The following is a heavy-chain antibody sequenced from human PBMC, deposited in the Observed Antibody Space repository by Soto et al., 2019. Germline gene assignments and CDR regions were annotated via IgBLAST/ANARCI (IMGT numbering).Heavy chain of an antibody. Sequence: QVQLQESGPGLVKPSETLSLTCSVSGDSLTSYYWTWVRQPPGKGLEWIGYIYYTGKTNYNPSLKSPVTISMDLSKNQFSLEFRSLTAADTAVYYCARIILTGYYGLEPWGQGTLVIVSA. V-gene: IGHV4-59*01. J-gene: IGHJ5*02. CDR3: ARIILTGYYGLEP. D-gene: IGHD3-9*01. CDR1: GDSLTSYY. CDR2: IYYTGKT.